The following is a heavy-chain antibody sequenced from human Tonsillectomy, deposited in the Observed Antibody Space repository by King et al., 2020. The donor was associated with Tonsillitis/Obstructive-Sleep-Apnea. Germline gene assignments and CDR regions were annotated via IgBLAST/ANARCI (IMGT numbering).Heavy chain of an antibody. V-gene: IGHV4-4*02. CDR2: IYHSGST. J-gene: IGHJ5*02. CDR1: GGSISSSNW. Sequence: VQLQESGPGLVKPSGTLSLTCAVSGGSISSSNWWSWVRQPPGKGLVWIGEIYHSGSTNYNPSLKSRVTISVDNSENQFSLKPSSVTAADTAVYYCARVERDDFWSGYRGDWFDPWGQGTLVTVSS. CDR3: ARVERDDFWSGYRGDWFDP. D-gene: IGHD3-3*01.